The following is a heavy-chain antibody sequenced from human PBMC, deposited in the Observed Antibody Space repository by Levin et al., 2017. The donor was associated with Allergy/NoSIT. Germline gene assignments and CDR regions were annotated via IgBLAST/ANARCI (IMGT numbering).Heavy chain of an antibody. CDR1: GYTFTSYY. D-gene: IGHD3-3*01. CDR3: ARGESGYYTLNDAFDI. J-gene: IGHJ3*02. Sequence: AGESLKISCKASGYTFTSYYMHWVRQAPGQGLEWMGIINPSGGSTSYAQKFQGRVTMTRDTSTSPVYMELSSLRSEDTAVYYCARGESGYYTLNDAFDIWGQGTMVTVSS. V-gene: IGHV1-46*01. CDR2: INPSGGST.